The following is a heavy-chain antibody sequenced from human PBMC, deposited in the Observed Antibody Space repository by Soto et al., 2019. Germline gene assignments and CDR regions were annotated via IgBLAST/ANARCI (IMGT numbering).Heavy chain of an antibody. J-gene: IGHJ3*02. D-gene: IGHD4-17*01. CDR2: IRNRGGGYIT. V-gene: IGHV3-72*01. CDR3: SRAAYGHGFEI. Sequence: MQLVESGGDLVQPGGSLKLSCVGSGYTFSDHYMDWVRQAPGKGLEWVGRIRNRGGGYITPYASSGRGRFTVLRDHSKHSLYLQMNSLKIEDTAVYYCSRAAYGHGFEIWGQGTVVTVSS. CDR1: GYTFSDHY.